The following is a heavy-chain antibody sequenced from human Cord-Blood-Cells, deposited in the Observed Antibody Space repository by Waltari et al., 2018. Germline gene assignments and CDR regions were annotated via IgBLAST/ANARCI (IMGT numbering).Heavy chain of an antibody. CDR2: NYYSGRN. V-gene: IGHV4-31*03. J-gene: IGHJ4*02. CDR1: GGSISSGGYY. Sequence: QVQLQESGPGLVKPSQTLSLTCTVSGGSISSGGYYWSWIRQHPGKGLEWIGYNYYSGRNYSYPPLNSRVTISVDTSKNQFSLKLISVTAADTAVYYCARGIAAAGTEYFDYWGQGTLVTVSS. CDR3: ARGIAAAGTEYFDY. D-gene: IGHD6-13*01.